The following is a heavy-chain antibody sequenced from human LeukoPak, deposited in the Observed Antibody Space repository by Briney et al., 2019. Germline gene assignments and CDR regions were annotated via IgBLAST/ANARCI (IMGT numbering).Heavy chain of an antibody. V-gene: IGHV4-39*07. CDR3: AREVTDFWSGCLDY. Sequence: SETLSLTCTVSGGSISSSSYYWGWIRHPPGKWLECIGSIYYSGSTYYNPSLKSRVTISVDTSKNQFSLKLSYVTAADTAVYYCAREVTDFWSGCLDYWGQGTLVTVSS. D-gene: IGHD3-3*01. CDR1: GGSISSSSYY. J-gene: IGHJ4*02. CDR2: IYYSGST.